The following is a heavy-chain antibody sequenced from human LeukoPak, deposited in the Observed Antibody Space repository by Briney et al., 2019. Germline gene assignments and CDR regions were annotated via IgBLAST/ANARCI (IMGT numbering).Heavy chain of an antibody. V-gene: IGHV3-30*03. D-gene: IGHD3-22*01. CDR1: GFTFSSYG. CDR3: ARGKRGIVVVTSFDY. Sequence: PGRSLRLSCVASGFTFSSYGMHWVRQAPGKGLEWVAVISYDGSNKYYADSVKGRFTISRDNSKNTLYLQMNSLRGEDTAVYYCARGKRGIVVVTSFDYWGQGTLVTVSS. CDR2: ISYDGSNK. J-gene: IGHJ4*02.